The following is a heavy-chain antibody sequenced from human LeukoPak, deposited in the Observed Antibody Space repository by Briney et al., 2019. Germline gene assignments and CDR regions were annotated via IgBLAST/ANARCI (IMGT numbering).Heavy chain of an antibody. CDR2: ISYDGSNK. V-gene: IGHV3-30-3*01. Sequence: GGSLRLSCAASGFTFSSYAMHWVRQAPGKGLEWVAVISYDGSNKYYADSVMGRFTISRDNSKNTLYLQMNSLRAEDTAVYYCARDQTDGFGELLSGGDYWGQGTLVTVSS. D-gene: IGHD3-10*01. CDR3: ARDQTDGFGELLSGGDY. CDR1: GFTFSSYA. J-gene: IGHJ4*02.